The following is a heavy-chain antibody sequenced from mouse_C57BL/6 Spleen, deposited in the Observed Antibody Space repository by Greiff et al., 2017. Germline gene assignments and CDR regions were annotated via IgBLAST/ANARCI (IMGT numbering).Heavy chain of an antibody. D-gene: IGHD2-4*01. V-gene: IGHV1-15*01. CDR2: IDPETGGT. Sequence: QVQLQQSGAELVRPGASVTLSCKASGYTFTDYEMHWVKQTPVHGLEWIGAIDPETGGTAYNQKFKGKAILTADKSSSTAYMALRSLTSEDSAVYYCTDYYDYGYAMDYWGQGTSVTVSS. CDR1: GYTFTDYE. CDR3: TDYYDYGYAMDY. J-gene: IGHJ4*01.